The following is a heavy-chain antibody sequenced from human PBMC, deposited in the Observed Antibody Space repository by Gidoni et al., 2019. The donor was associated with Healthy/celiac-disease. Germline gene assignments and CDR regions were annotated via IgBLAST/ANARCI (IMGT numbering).Heavy chain of an antibody. V-gene: IGHV3-21*01. J-gene: IGHJ4*02. D-gene: IGHD5-12*01. CDR1: GFTFSRYS. CDR3: ARDLLGIGAN. Sequence: EVQLVESGGGLVKPGGSLRLSCAASGFTFSRYSMNWVRQAPGKGLECVSSISSSSSYIYYADSVKGRFTISRDNAKNSLYLQMNSLRAEDTAVYYCARDLLGIGANWGQGTLVTVSS. CDR2: ISSSSSYI.